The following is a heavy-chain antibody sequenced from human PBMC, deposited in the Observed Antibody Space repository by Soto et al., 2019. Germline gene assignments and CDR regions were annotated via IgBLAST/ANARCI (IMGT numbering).Heavy chain of an antibody. V-gene: IGHV1-69*12. Sequence: QVQLVQSGAEVKKPGSSVKVSCKASGGTFSSYAISWVRQAPGQGLEWMGGIIPIFGTANYAQKFQGRVTITADESTSTAYMEVSSLGSEDTAVYYCARSEGDIAAAGTPPGYWGQGPLVTVSS. J-gene: IGHJ4*02. CDR1: GGTFSSYA. CDR2: IIPIFGTA. D-gene: IGHD6-13*01. CDR3: ARSEGDIAAAGTPPGY.